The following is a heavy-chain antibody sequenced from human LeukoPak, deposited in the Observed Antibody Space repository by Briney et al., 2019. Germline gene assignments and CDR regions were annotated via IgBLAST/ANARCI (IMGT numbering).Heavy chain of an antibody. CDR1: GGSISSYY. J-gene: IGHJ5*02. CDR3: ARGLKGYCSSTSCYTRNWFDP. V-gene: IGHV4-59*12. Sequence: SETLSLTCTVSGGSISSYYWSWIRQPPGKGLEWIGYIYYSGSTNYNPSLKSRVTISVDTSKNQFSLKLSSVTAADTAVYYCARGLKGYCSSTSCYTRNWFDPWGQGTLVTVSS. D-gene: IGHD2-2*02. CDR2: IYYSGST.